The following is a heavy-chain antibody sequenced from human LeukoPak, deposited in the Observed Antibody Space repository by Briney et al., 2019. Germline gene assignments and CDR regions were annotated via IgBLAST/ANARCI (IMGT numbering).Heavy chain of an antibody. D-gene: IGHD3-10*01. CDR2: IYYTGST. V-gene: IGHV4-30-4*01. CDR1: GGSISSGDYY. J-gene: IGHJ4*02. CDR3: ASNYYGSGSLDY. Sequence: SSQTLSLTCTVSGGSISSGDYYWSWIRRPPGKGLEWIGYIYYTGSTYCNPSLKSRVTISVDTSKSQFSLKLSSVTAADTAVYYCASNYYGSGSLDYWGQGNLVTVSS.